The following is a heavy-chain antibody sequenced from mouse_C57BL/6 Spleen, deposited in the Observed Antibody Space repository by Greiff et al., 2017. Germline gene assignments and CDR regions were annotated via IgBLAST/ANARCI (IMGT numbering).Heavy chain of an antibody. V-gene: IGHV1-39*01. CDR3: ARSGYYGSSQGFAY. J-gene: IGHJ3*01. D-gene: IGHD1-1*01. Sequence: VQLKQSGPELVKPGASVKISCKASGYSFTDYNMNWVKQSNGKSLEWIGVINPNYGTTSYNQKFKGKATLTVDQSSSTAYMQLNSLTSEDSAVYYCARSGYYGSSQGFAYWGQGTLVTVSA. CDR1: GYSFTDYN. CDR2: INPNYGTT.